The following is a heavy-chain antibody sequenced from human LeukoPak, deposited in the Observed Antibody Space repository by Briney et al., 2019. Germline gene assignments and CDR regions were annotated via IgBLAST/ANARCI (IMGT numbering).Heavy chain of an antibody. CDR3: ARGAAATY. V-gene: IGHV4-39*07. Sequence: PSETLPLTCSVSGGSIRSTTYYWGWIRQPPGKGLEWIGSIYYSGNTYYSPSLMSRVTISVDTSKNQFSLNLSPVTAADTAVYYCARGAAATYWGQGTLVTVSS. D-gene: IGHD6-13*01. J-gene: IGHJ4*02. CDR1: GGSIRSTTYY. CDR2: IYYSGNT.